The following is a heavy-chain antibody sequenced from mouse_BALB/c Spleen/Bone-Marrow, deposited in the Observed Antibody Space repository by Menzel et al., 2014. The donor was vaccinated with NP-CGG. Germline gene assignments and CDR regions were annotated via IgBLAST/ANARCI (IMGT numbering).Heavy chain of an antibody. V-gene: IGHV1-85*01. CDR3: ARNYRYAWFAY. CDR2: IFPGDGGT. D-gene: IGHD2-14*01. CDR1: GYTFTSYD. J-gene: IGHJ3*01. Sequence: VQLQQSGAELVKPGASVKLSCKASGYTFTSYDINWVRQRPEQGLEWIGWIFPGDGGTKCNEKFKGKATLTTDKSSSTAYMQLNRLTFEDSAVYFRARNYRYAWFAYWGQGTLVTVSA.